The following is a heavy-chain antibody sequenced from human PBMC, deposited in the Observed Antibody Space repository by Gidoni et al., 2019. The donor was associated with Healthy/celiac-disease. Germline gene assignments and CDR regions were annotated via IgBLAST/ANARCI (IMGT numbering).Heavy chain of an antibody. CDR1: GGSFSGYY. CDR3: ARGRGYYDSSGYSQYYYYGMDV. V-gene: IGHV4-34*01. Sequence: QVQLQQLGAGLFKPSETLPPPRAAYGGSFSGYYSSWTRQPPGKGLEWIGEINHSGSTNYNPSLKSRVTISVDTSKNQFSLKLSSVTAADTAVYYCARGRGYYDSSGYSQYYYYGMDVWGQGTTVTVSS. CDR2: INHSGST. D-gene: IGHD3-22*01. J-gene: IGHJ6*02.